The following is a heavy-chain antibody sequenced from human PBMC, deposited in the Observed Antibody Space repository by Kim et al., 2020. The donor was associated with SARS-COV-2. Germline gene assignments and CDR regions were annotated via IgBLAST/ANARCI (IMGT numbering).Heavy chain of an antibody. Sequence: KGRFTISRDDSKNTLYLQMNSLKTEDTAVYYCTTTRENTAMDYYYYGMDVWGQGTTVTVSS. D-gene: IGHD5-18*01. J-gene: IGHJ6*02. V-gene: IGHV3-15*01. CDR3: TTTRENTAMDYYYYGMDV.